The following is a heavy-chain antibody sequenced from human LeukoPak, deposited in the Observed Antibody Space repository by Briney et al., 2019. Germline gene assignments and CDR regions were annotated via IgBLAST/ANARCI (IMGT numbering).Heavy chain of an antibody. J-gene: IGHJ4*02. D-gene: IGHD4-17*01. CDR2: IKSKTEGGTT. V-gene: IGHV3-15*01. CDR3: TTGADGEYDN. CDR1: GFSFSDAW. Sequence: KTGGSLRLSCAASGFSFSDAWMSWVRQAPGKGLEWVGRIKSKTEGGTTVYAAPVKGTFTISRDDSKNTLYLQMNSLTTEDTAMYYCTTGADGEYDNWGQGTLVTVSS.